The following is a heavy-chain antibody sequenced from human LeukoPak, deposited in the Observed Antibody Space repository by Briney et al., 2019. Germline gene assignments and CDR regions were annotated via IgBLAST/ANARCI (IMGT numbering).Heavy chain of an antibody. V-gene: IGHV1-2*02. J-gene: IGHJ3*02. CDR1: LYTLTGYY. CDR3: ARRRVYDILTSYAFDI. D-gene: IGHD3-9*01. Sequence: GASVKVSCKASLYTLTGYYMHGVRQAPGQGLEWMGWINPNIGGTNYAQKFQGRVAMTRETSISTAYMELSSLRSAETTVYYCARRRVYDILTSYAFDIWGQGTMVTVSS. CDR2: INPNIGGT.